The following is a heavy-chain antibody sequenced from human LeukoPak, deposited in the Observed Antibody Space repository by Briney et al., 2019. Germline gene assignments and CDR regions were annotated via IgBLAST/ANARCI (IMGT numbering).Heavy chain of an antibody. V-gene: IGHV1-69*10. D-gene: IGHD2-21*02. CDR2: IIPILGIA. CDR1: GGTCSSYA. J-gene: IGHJ4*02. Sequence: SVTVSCKAAGGTCSSYAISWVRQAPGQGLAWMGGIIPILGIANYAQKFQGRVTITADKSTSTAYMELSSLRSEDTAVYYCAYIVVVTATTFDYWGQGTLVTVSS. CDR3: AYIVVVTATTFDY.